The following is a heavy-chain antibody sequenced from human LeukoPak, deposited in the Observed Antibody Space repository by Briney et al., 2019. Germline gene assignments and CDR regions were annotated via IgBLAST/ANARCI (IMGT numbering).Heavy chain of an antibody. V-gene: IGHV1-8*01. CDR2: MNPNSGNT. J-gene: IGHJ6*02. D-gene: IGHD5-18*01. CDR1: GYTFTSYD. CDR3: ARPLDTGYYYGMDV. Sequence: GASVKVSCKASGYTFTSYDINWVRQATGQGLEWMGWMNPNSGNTGYAQKFQGRVTMTRNTSISTAYMELSSLRSVDTAVYYCARPLDTGYYYGMDVWGQGTTVTVSS.